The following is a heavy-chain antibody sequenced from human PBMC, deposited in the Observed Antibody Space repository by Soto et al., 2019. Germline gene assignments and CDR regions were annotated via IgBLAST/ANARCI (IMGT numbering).Heavy chain of an antibody. CDR2: ISAYNGNT. CDR1: GYTFTSYG. D-gene: IGHD3-9*01. J-gene: IGHJ5*02. CDR3: ARDPFDWPPEDT. V-gene: IGHV1-18*01. Sequence: ASVKVSCTASGYTFTSYGISWVRQAPGQGPEWMGWISAYNGNTNYAQKLQGRVTMTTDTSTSTAYMELRSLRSDDTAVYYCARDPFDWPPEDTWGQGTLVTVS.